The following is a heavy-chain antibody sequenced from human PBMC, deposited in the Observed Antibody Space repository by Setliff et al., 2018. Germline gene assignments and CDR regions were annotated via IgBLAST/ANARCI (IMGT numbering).Heavy chain of an antibody. J-gene: IGHJ4*02. CDR1: TCTNSYY. CDR3: ANYSSGNFDY. Sequence: TCTNSYYWGWIRQPPGKGLEWIGTLYYTGSTYYSPSLKSRVTISVDTSKNQFSLKVNSVTAADTAVYYCANYSSGNFDYWGQGTLVTVSS. CDR2: LYYTGST. V-gene: IGHV4-39*01. D-gene: IGHD6-19*01.